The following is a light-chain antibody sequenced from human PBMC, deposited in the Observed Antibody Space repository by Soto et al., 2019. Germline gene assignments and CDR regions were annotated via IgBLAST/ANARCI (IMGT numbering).Light chain of an antibody. CDR3: HQYYIYPPA. Sequence: DIQMTQSPSTLSASVGDRVTITCRASHSIRSYLAWYQQIPGKAPKLLIHRASYLESGVPSRFSGSGSETDFTLAIGSLQPEDSATYFCHQYYIYPPAFGPGTKVHI. J-gene: IGKJ3*01. CDR1: HSIRSY. V-gene: IGKV1-5*03. CDR2: RAS.